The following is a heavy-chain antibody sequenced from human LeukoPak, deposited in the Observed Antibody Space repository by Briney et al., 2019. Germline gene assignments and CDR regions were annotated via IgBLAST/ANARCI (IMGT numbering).Heavy chain of an antibody. J-gene: IGHJ4*02. V-gene: IGHV1-69*01. Sequence: SVKVSCKASGGTFSSYAISWVRQAPGQGLEWMGGIIPIFGTANYAQKFQGRVTITADESTSTAYMELSSLRSEDTAVYYCARHYDILTGPLRYWGQGALVTVSS. D-gene: IGHD3-9*01. CDR1: GGTFSSYA. CDR3: ARHYDILTGPLRY. CDR2: IIPIFGTA.